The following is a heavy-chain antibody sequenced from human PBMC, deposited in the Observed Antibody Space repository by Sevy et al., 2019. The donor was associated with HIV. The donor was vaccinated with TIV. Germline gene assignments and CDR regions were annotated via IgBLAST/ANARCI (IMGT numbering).Heavy chain of an antibody. V-gene: IGHV3-53*01. Sequence: GGSLRLSCAASGFTVSSNYMTWVRQAPGKGLEWVSVIYSGGNTYYADSVKGRFTISRDNSKNTMYLQMNSLRVEDTAVYYCARDRRGYYSSTSCYPYGMDVWGQGTTVTVSS. CDR2: IYSGGNT. J-gene: IGHJ6*02. CDR1: GFTVSSNY. D-gene: IGHD2-2*01. CDR3: ARDRRGYYSSTSCYPYGMDV.